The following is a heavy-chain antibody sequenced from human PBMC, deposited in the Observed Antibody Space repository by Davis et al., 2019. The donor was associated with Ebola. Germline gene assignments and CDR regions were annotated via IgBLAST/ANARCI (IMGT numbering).Heavy chain of an antibody. CDR1: GFTFSTYE. V-gene: IGHV3-48*03. D-gene: IGHD4-23*01. J-gene: IGHJ6*02. CDR3: ARDKTTVAYYYYYGMDV. CDR2: ISSSASTI. Sequence: PGGSLRLSCAASGFTFSTYEMNWVRQAPGKGLEWVSYISSSASTIDYADSVKGRFTVSRNNAKSSLYLQMNSLRVEDTAIYYCARDKTTVAYYYYYGMDVWGQGTTVTVSS.